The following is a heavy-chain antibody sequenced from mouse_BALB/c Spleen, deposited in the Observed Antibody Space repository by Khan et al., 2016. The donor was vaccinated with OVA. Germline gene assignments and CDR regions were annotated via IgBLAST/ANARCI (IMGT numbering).Heavy chain of an antibody. V-gene: IGHV5-6*01. D-gene: IGHD1-1*01. CDR1: GFTFSTYG. J-gene: IGHJ3*01. CDR3: ARLAYYYNSEGFAY. CDR2: ISSGGSYT. Sequence: EVELVESGGVLVKPGGSLKLSCAASGFTFSTYGMSWVRQIPDKRLEWVATISSGGSYTYYPDSVKGRFTISRDNAKNTLYLQMNSLNSEDTAMYYCARLAYYYNSEGFAYWGQGILVTVSA.